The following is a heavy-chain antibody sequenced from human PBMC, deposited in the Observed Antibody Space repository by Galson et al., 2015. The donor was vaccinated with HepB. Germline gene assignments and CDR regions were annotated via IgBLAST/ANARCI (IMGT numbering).Heavy chain of an antibody. V-gene: IGHV2-5*04. J-gene: IGHJ6*03. Sequence: APVKPTQTLTLTCTFSGFSLTTSGVSVGWIRQPPGKALEWLALIYWDDDNRYSPSLNTRLTITKDTSKNQVVLTMTNMDPVDTGTYYCVYNSPRQQLAPNNYQYYYMDVWGKGTTVTVSS. D-gene: IGHD6-13*01. CDR2: IYWDDDN. CDR1: GFSLTTSGVS. CDR3: VYNSPRQQLAPNNYQYYYMDV.